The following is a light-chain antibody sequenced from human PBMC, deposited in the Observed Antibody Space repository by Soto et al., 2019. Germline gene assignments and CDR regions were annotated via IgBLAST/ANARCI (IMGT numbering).Light chain of an antibody. V-gene: IGKV3-20*01. J-gene: IGKJ4*01. CDR1: QSVTSSY. Sequence: EIVLTQSPGTLYLSPGERATLSCRASQSVTSSYLAWYQQKPGQAPRLLLSVASSRATGIPNRFSGSGSGTDFTLTISRLEPDDFAVYYCQQYSTSLITFGGGTKVEIK. CDR3: QQYSTSLIT. CDR2: VAS.